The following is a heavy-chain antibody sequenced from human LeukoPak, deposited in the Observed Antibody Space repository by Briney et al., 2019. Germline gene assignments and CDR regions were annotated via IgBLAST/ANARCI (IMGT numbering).Heavy chain of an antibody. J-gene: IGHJ4*02. Sequence: KSGGSLRLSCAVSGFTFSSYTINWVRQAPGKGLEWVSSISSGGNYTYYANSVKGRFTISRDNAKNSLLLHLNSLRPEDTAVYYCGRTGLVVTHVDYWGQGTLVTVSS. D-gene: IGHD2-21*01. CDR3: GRTGLVVTHVDY. V-gene: IGHV3-21*01. CDR2: ISSGGNYT. CDR1: GFTFSSYT.